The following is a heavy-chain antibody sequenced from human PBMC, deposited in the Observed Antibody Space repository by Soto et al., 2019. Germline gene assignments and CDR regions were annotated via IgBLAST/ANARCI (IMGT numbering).Heavy chain of an antibody. V-gene: IGHV1-46*01. J-gene: IGHJ4*02. CDR1: GDTFTDYY. Sequence: QVQLMQSGAEVKKPGASVKVSCKASGDTFTDYYIHWVRQAPGQGLEWMGAVNPSGGHTTYAQHFLGRVTMTRKTPTRTLYIELTSLTSDDPAVYYCARGGHVVVVTAALDYWGQGTLVTVSS. CDR3: ARGGHVVVVTAALDY. D-gene: IGHD2-21*02. CDR2: VNPSGGHT.